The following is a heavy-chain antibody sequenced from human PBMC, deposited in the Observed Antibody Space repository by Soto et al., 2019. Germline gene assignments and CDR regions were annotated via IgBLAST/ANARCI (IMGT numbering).Heavy chain of an antibody. CDR2: INSDGSST. CDR1: GFTFSSYW. CDR3: VITSLVVAAATREDY. D-gene: IGHD2-15*01. V-gene: IGHV3-74*01. J-gene: IGHJ4*02. Sequence: EVQLVESGGGLVQPGGSLRLSCAASGFTFSSYWMHWVRQAPGKGLVWVSRINSDGSSTSYADSVKGRFTISRDNAKNTLYQQMNSLRAEDTAVYYCVITSLVVAAATREDYWGQGTLVTVSS.